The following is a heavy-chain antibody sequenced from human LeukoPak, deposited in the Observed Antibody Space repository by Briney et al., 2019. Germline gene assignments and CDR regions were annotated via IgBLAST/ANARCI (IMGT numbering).Heavy chain of an antibody. J-gene: IGHJ4*02. V-gene: IGHV4-31*11. CDR2: IYYSGST. CDR1: GGSISSGGYY. Sequence: SETLSLTCAVSGGSISSGGYYWSWIRQHPGKGLEWIGYIYYSGSTYYNPSLKSRVTISVDTSKNQFSLKLSSVTAADTAVYYCARGLRGQLLHAQGGYYFDYWGQGTLVTVSS. CDR3: ARGLRGQLLHAQGGYYFDY. D-gene: IGHD2-2*01.